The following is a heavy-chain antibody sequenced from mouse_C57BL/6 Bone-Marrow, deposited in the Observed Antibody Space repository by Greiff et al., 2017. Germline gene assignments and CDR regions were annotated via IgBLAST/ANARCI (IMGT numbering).Heavy chain of an antibody. CDR3: ARNLFYAMDY. J-gene: IGHJ4*01. CDR1: GFSITSYA. Sequence: VKVVESGPGLVAPSQSLSITCTVSGFSITSYAISWVRQPPGKGLEWLGVIWTGGGTNSNLALKSKVSISKYNSKSQVFLKMNSLQTDDTARYYCARNLFYAMDYWGQGTSVTV. V-gene: IGHV2-9-1*01. CDR2: IWTGGGT.